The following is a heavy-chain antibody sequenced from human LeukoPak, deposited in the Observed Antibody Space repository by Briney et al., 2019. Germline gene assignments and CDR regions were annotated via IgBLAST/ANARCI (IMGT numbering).Heavy chain of an antibody. J-gene: IGHJ4*02. D-gene: IGHD3-16*01. CDR3: ARDRIGGEEY. Sequence: GGSLRLSCAASGFTFSNHWMNWVRQAPGKGLEWVANIKEDGSEKDYVVSVKGRFNISRDNAKNSLYLQMSSLRAEDTAVYFCARDRIGGEEYWGQGTLVTVSS. V-gene: IGHV3-7*01. CDR1: GFTFSNHW. CDR2: IKEDGSEK.